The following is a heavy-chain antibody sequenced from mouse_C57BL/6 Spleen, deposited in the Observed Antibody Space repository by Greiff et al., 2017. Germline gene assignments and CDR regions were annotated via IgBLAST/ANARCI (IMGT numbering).Heavy chain of an antibody. CDR3: ARSAYPYYFDY. J-gene: IGHJ2*01. CDR2: IYPSDSET. Sequence: QVQLQQPGAELVRPGSSVKLSCKASGYTFTSYWMDWVKQRPGQGLEWIGNIYPSDSETHYNQKFKDKATLTVDKSSSTAYMQLSSLTSEDSAVYYCARSAYPYYFDYWGQGTTLTVSS. D-gene: IGHD5-1*01. V-gene: IGHV1-61*01. CDR1: GYTFTSYW.